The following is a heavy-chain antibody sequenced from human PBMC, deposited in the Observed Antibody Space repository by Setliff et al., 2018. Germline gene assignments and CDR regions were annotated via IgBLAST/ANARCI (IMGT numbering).Heavy chain of an antibody. Sequence: TETLSLTCTVSGGSLSTYYWSWIRQSPGRGLEYIGYVYYNGAADYSPSLKSRVTLSVDTSKNQFSLKLTSVTAADTAVYYCARGGTFRYFDYWGQGTPVTVSS. CDR2: VYYNGAA. CDR3: ARGGTFRYFDY. J-gene: IGHJ4*02. D-gene: IGHD5-12*01. V-gene: IGHV4-59*01. CDR1: GGSLSTYY.